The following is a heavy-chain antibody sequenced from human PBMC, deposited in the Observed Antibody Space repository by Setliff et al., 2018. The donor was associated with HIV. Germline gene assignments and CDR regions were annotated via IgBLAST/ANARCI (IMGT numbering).Heavy chain of an antibody. CDR1: SGSVNNYW. Sequence: SETLSLTCTVSSGSVNNYWWTWIRQPPGKGLEWIGYIYYSGTTQCEPSLKNRCSMSIDTSKNQFSLKLSSVTAADTAVYYCARQTATGTSATFDSWGQGSLVTVSS. V-gene: IGHV4-59*08. D-gene: IGHD2-21*02. J-gene: IGHJ4*02. CDR2: IYYSGTT. CDR3: ARQTATGTSATFDS.